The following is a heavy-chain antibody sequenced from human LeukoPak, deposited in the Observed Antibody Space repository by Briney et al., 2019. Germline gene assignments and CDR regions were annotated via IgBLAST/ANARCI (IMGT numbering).Heavy chain of an antibody. J-gene: IGHJ4*02. V-gene: IGHV4-30-4*01. CDR3: ASLKRYCSGGSCYSVGEVTDY. CDR2: IYYREST. Sequence: SETLSLTCTVSGRSISSGDYYWSWIRQPPGKGLEWIGYIYYRESTYYNPSLKSRVTISEDTSKNQFPLKLSSVTAADTAVYYCASLKRYCSGGSCYSVGEVTDYWGQGTLVTVSS. D-gene: IGHD2-15*01. CDR1: GRSISSGDYY.